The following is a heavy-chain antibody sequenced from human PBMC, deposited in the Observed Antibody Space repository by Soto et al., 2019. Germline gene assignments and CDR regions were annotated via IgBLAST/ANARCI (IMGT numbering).Heavy chain of an antibody. CDR2: ISSSSSTI. CDR1: GFTFSSYS. V-gene: IGHV3-48*02. D-gene: IGHD1-1*01. J-gene: IGHJ4*02. CDR3: LRVTGDNPPLYXY. Sequence: GGSLGLASAASGFTFSSYSINWVRQAPGKGLEWVSYISSSSSTIYYADSVKGRFTISRDNAKNSLYLQMNSLRDEDTAVFYCLRVTGDNPPLYXYWGQGSLVXVSS.